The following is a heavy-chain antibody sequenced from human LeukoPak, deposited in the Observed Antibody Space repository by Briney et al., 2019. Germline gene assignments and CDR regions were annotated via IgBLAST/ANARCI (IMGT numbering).Heavy chain of an antibody. CDR2: ILYEGK. Sequence: PGRSLRLSCAASGFAFSSFGMHWVRQAPGRGLEWVALILYEGKYYADSVKGRFTISRDNSKNTLYLQMDSLRAEDTAVYYCARYCSGGCYSGVDYWGQGTLVTVPS. J-gene: IGHJ4*02. CDR1: GFAFSSFG. D-gene: IGHD2-15*01. V-gene: IGHV3-33*05. CDR3: ARYCSGGCYSGVDY.